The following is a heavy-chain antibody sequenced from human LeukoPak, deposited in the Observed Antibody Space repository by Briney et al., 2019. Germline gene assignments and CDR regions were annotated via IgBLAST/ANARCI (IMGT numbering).Heavy chain of an antibody. V-gene: IGHV3-30*01. CDR3: ARDRAPWSGYGSGSYYNPTLDY. D-gene: IGHD3-10*01. Sequence: PGGSLRLSCAASGFTFSSYAMHWVRQAPGKGLEWVAVISYDGSNKYYADSVKGRFTISRDNSKNTLYLQMNSLRAEDTAVYYCARDRAPWSGYGSGSYYNPTLDYWGQGTLVTVSS. CDR1: GFTFSSYA. J-gene: IGHJ4*02. CDR2: ISYDGSNK.